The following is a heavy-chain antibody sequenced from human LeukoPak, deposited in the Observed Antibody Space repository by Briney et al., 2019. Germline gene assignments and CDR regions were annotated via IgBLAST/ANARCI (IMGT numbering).Heavy chain of an antibody. D-gene: IGHD4-23*01. V-gene: IGHV3-23*01. Sequence: GGSLRLSCAASGFTFSQNAMSWVRQAPGKWLKWVSAIGGSDDRTDYADSVKGRFTISRDISKNTLYLQMNSLRAEDTAVYFCAKDLFRWAFDYWGQGTLVTVSS. J-gene: IGHJ4*02. CDR1: GFTFSQNA. CDR3: AKDLFRWAFDY. CDR2: IGGSDDRT.